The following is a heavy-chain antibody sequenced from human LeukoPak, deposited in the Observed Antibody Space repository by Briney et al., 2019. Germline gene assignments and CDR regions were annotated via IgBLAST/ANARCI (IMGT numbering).Heavy chain of an antibody. CDR3: ARMAVSGRDNWFDP. CDR2: FDPEDGET. V-gene: IGHV1-24*01. J-gene: IGHJ5*02. D-gene: IGHD6-19*01. Sequence: ASVKVSCKVSGYTLTELSMHWVRQAPGKGLEWMGGFDPEDGETIYAQKFQGRVTITRNTSINTAYMELSSLRSDDTAVYYCARMAVSGRDNWFDPWGPGSLVTVSS. CDR1: GYTLTELS.